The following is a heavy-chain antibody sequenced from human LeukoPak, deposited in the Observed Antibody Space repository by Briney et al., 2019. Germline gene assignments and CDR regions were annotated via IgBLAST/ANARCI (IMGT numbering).Heavy chain of an antibody. CDR3: ARDSTGYSSSWYGMDY. J-gene: IGHJ4*02. Sequence: SETLSLTCTVSGGSISSYYWSWIQQPAGKGLEWIGRIYTSGSTNYNPSLKSRVTMSVDTSKNQFSLKLSSVTAADTAVYYCARDSTGYSSSWYGMDYWGQGTPVTVSS. CDR2: IYTSGST. V-gene: IGHV4-4*07. CDR1: GGSISSYY. D-gene: IGHD6-13*01.